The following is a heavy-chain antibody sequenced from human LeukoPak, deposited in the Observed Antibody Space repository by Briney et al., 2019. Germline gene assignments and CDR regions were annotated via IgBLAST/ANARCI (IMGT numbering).Heavy chain of an antibody. Sequence: PGGSLGLSCAASGFTFSIYWMSWVRQAPGKGLEWVANINQDGSQKYYVDSVKGRFTISRDNAKNSLYLQMNSLRAEDTALYYCVKGVRYDFWSGPSVYNWFDPWGQGTLVTVSS. V-gene: IGHV3-7*03. D-gene: IGHD3-3*01. CDR3: VKGVRYDFWSGPSVYNWFDP. CDR1: GFTFSIYW. J-gene: IGHJ5*02. CDR2: INQDGSQK.